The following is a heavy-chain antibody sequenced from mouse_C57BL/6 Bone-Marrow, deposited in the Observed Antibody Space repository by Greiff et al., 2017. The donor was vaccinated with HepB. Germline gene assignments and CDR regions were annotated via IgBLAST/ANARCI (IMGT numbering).Heavy chain of an antibody. J-gene: IGHJ3*01. CDR1: GYAFSSSW. V-gene: IGHV1-82*01. CDR2: IYPGDGDT. D-gene: IGHD2-5*01. CDR3: ARGPYYSTLFAY. Sequence: VKLQESGPELVKPGASVKISCKASGYAFSSSWMNWVKQRPGKGLEWIGRIYPGDGDTNYNGKFKGKATLTADKSSSTAYMQLSSLTSEDSAVYFCARGPYYSTLFAYWGQGTLVTVSA.